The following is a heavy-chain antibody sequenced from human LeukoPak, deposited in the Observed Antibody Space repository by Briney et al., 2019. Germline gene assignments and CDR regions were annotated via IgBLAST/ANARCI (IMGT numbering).Heavy chain of an antibody. D-gene: IGHD6-13*01. Sequence: GGSLRLSCAASGFTFSSYGLHWARQAPGKVLEWVAVIWYDGSNKDYAASVKGRFTISRDNSKDTLYLQMNSLRAEDTAVYYCARGQLGLHYFDYWGQGTLVTVSS. CDR2: IWYDGSNK. CDR1: GFTFSSYG. V-gene: IGHV3-33*01. CDR3: ARGQLGLHYFDY. J-gene: IGHJ4*02.